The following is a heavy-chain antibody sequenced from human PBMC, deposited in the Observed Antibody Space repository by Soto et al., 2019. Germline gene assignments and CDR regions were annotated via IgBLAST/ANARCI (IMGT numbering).Heavy chain of an antibody. CDR1: GGSIRDDTYY. Sequence: QLQLQESGPGLVKPSETLSLTCTVSGGSIRDDTYYWGWIRQPPGKGLEWIGSIYYSGTSSYNPSLKSRVTMSVDTAKKQLSLRLSSVTAADTAVYYCARIHCYSPNCVPLDPWGQGTLVIVSS. J-gene: IGHJ5*02. CDR2: IYYSGTS. CDR3: ARIHCYSPNCVPLDP. V-gene: IGHV4-39*01. D-gene: IGHD2-2*01.